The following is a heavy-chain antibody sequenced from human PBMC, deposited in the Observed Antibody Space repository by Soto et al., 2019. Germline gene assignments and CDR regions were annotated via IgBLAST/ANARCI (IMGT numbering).Heavy chain of an antibody. D-gene: IGHD3-22*01. V-gene: IGHV4-30-4*01. CDR3: ARVGPRNYYDSSGYYYYFDY. CDR2: IYYSGST. CDR1: GGSISSGDYY. Sequence: SETLSLTCTVSGGSISSGDYYWSWIRQPPGKGLERIGYIYYSGSTYYNPSLKSRVTISVDTSKNQFSLKLSSVTAADTAVYYCARVGPRNYYDSSGYYYYFDYWGQGTLVTVSS. J-gene: IGHJ4*02.